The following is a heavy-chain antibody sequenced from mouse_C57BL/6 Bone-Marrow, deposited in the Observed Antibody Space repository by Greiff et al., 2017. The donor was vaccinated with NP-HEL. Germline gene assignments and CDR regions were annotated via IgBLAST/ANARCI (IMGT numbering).Heavy chain of an antibody. CDR3: TTGGYDEWYFDV. Sequence: EVQLQQSGAELVRPGASVKLSCTASGFNIKDDYMHWVKQRPEQGLEWIGWIDPENGDTEYASKFQGKATITADTSSTTAYLQLRSLTSEDTAVYYCTTGGYDEWYFDVWGTGTTVTVSS. V-gene: IGHV14-4*01. D-gene: IGHD2-2*01. CDR2: IDPENGDT. CDR1: GFNIKDDY. J-gene: IGHJ1*03.